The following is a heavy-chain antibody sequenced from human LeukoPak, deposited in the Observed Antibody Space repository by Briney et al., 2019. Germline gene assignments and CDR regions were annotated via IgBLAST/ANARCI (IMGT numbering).Heavy chain of an antibody. Sequence: GGSLRLSCAASGFTFSGYAMSWVRQAPGKGLEWVSFISGSGSSTYHADSVKGRFTISRDNSKNTLYLQMNSLRAEDTAVYYCARGDTPTYCSTATCYLLDYWGQGTLVTVSS. V-gene: IGHV3-23*01. J-gene: IGHJ4*02. CDR1: GFTFSGYA. CDR2: ISGSGSST. D-gene: IGHD2-2*01. CDR3: ARGDTPTYCSTATCYLLDY.